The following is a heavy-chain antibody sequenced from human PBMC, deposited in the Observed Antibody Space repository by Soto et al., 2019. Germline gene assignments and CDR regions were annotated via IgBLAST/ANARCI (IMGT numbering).Heavy chain of an antibody. CDR3: ARELAGRRSWIHY. CDR1: VVSISSGGYY. D-gene: IGHD6-13*01. J-gene: IGHJ4*02. Sequence: TLSLTCTVSVVSISSGGYYWSWIRQHPGKGLEWIGYIYYSGSTYYNPSLKSRVTISVDTSKNQFSLKLSSVTAADTAVYYCARELAGRRSWIHYLCQGTLVIVSS. CDR2: IYYSGST. V-gene: IGHV4-31*03.